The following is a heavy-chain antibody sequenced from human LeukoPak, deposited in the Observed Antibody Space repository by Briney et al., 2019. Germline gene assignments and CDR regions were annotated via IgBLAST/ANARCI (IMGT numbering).Heavy chain of an antibody. J-gene: IGHJ4*02. Sequence: APVKVSCKASGYTFTTYAMNWVRQAPGQGLEWMGWINPNSGGTNYAQKFQGWVTMTRDTSISTAYMELSRLRSDDTAVYYCARDLGSGVDTAMVTWGQGTLVTVSS. D-gene: IGHD5-18*01. CDR2: INPNSGGT. CDR1: GYTFTTYA. CDR3: ARDLGSGVDTAMVT. V-gene: IGHV1-2*04.